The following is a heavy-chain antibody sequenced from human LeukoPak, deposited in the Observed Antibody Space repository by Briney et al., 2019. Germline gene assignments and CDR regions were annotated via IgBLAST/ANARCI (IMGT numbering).Heavy chain of an antibody. V-gene: IGHV1-46*01. CDR1: GYTFISHG. J-gene: IGHJ4*02. CDR3: ARDQEAFDY. Sequence: ASVKVSCKASGYTFISHGISWVRQAPGQGLEWMGMIYPRDGSTSYAQKFQGRVTVTRDTSTSTVHMELSGLRSEDTAVYYCARDQEAFDYWGQGTLVTVSS. CDR2: IYPRDGST.